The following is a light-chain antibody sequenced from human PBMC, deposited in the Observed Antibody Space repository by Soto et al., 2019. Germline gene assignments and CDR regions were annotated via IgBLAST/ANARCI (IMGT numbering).Light chain of an antibody. CDR2: GVS. J-gene: IGKJ2*01. CDR1: QSISEW. CDR3: QQYNSYSYT. Sequence: DIQMTQSPSTLSASVGDRVTITCRASQSISEWLAWYQQKSGKAPKLLIFGVSNLESGVASSFSGSVSGTEFTLTIGSLQPDDFAAYHFQQYNSYSYTFGQGNKLEIK. V-gene: IGKV1-5*01.